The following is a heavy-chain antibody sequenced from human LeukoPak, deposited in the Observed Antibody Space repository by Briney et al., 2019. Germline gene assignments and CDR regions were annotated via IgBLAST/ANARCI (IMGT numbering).Heavy chain of an antibody. V-gene: IGHV5-51*01. CDR1: GYSFTSYW. Sequence: GESLKISCKGSGYSFTSYWIGWVRQMPGKGLEWMGIIYPGDSDTRYSPSFQGQVTISADKSISTAYLQWSSLKASDTAMYYCARLENYRYCSGGSCYPHYYYYGMDVWGQGTTVTVSS. D-gene: IGHD2-15*01. J-gene: IGHJ6*02. CDR2: IYPGDSDT. CDR3: ARLENYRYCSGGSCYPHYYYYGMDV.